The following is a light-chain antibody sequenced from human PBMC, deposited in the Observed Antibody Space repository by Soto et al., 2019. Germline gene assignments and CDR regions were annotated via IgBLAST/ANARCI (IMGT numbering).Light chain of an antibody. CDR3: SSYTSSSTR. Sequence: QSALTQPASVSGSPGQSITISCAGTSSDVGSYNYVPWYQQHPGKAPKLMIYEVSNRPSGFSSRFSGSKSGNTASLTISGLQAEDEADYYCSSYTSSSTRFGTGTKVTVL. CDR1: SSDVGSYNY. CDR2: EVS. J-gene: IGLJ1*01. V-gene: IGLV2-14*01.